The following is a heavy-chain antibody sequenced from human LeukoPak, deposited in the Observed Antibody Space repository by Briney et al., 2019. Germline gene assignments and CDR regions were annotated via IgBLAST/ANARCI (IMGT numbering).Heavy chain of an antibody. CDR2: ISYDGSNK. V-gene: IGHV3-30-3*01. CDR1: GFTFSSYA. J-gene: IGHJ4*02. Sequence: PGGSLRLSCAASGFTFSSYAMHWVRQAPGKGLEWVAVISYDGSNKYYADSVKGRFTISRDNSKNTLYLQMNSLRAEDTAVYYCARDSGYYGSGSSPFDYWGQGTLVTVSS. CDR3: ARDSGYYGSGSSPFDY. D-gene: IGHD3-10*01.